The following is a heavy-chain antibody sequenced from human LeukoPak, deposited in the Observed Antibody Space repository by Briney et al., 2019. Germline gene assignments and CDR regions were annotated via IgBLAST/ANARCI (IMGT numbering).Heavy chain of an antibody. V-gene: IGHV4-39*07. CDR1: GGSISSSSYY. D-gene: IGHD6-19*01. Sequence: SETLSLTCTVSGGSISSSSYYWGWIRQPPGKGLEWIGSIYYSGSTYYNPSLKSRVTISVDTSKNQFSLKLSSVTAADTAVYYCARDLGGSGWYGWFDPWGQGTLVTVSS. J-gene: IGHJ5*02. CDR2: IYYSGST. CDR3: ARDLGGSGWYGWFDP.